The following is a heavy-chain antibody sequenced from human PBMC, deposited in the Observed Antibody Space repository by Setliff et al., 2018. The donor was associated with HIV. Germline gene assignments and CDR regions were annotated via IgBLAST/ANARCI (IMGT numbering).Heavy chain of an antibody. D-gene: IGHD3-10*01. V-gene: IGHV1-69*06. CDR3: ATRPPGVHGFSI. CDR1: GGSFNILG. Sequence: GASVKVSCKASGGSFNILGFTWVRQAPGQGLEWVGGIIPVVDAPIYAQRFQGRVVITADKSTGTAYMQLSSLKFEDTAVYYCATRPPGVHGFSIWGQGTMGAVSS. CDR2: IIPVVDAP. J-gene: IGHJ3*02.